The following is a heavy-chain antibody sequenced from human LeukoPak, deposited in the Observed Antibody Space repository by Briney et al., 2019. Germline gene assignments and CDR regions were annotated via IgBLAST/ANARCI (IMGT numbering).Heavy chain of an antibody. J-gene: IGHJ4*02. Sequence: GGSLRLSCAASGFTFSDYAIHWVRQAPGTGLEWVTVISYDGSNKYYADSVKGRFTISRDNSKNTLVLQMNSLRAEDTAVYYCAKDQGSGTHYKGFFHYWGQGTLVTVSS. CDR1: GFTFSDYA. V-gene: IGHV3-30*18. CDR3: AKDQGSGTHYKGFFHY. CDR2: ISYDGSNK. D-gene: IGHD3-10*01.